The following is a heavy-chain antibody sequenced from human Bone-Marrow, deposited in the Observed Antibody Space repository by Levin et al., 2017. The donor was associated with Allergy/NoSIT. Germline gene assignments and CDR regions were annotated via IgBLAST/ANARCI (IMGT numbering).Heavy chain of an antibody. V-gene: IGHV3-74*01. CDR1: GFTFSSHW. D-gene: IGHD6-6*01. CDR2: INSDGSST. Sequence: PGGSLRLSCAASGFTFSSHWMHWVRQAPGKGLVWVSRINSDGSSTSYADSVKGRFTSSRDNAKNTLYLQMNSLRAEDTAVYYCARVTAYSSLPTWWFDPWGQGTLVTVSS. CDR3: ARVTAYSSLPTWWFDP. J-gene: IGHJ5*02.